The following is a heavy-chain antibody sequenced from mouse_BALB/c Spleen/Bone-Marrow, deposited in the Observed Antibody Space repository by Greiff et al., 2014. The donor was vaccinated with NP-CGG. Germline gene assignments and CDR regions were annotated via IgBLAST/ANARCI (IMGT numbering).Heavy chain of an antibody. V-gene: IGHV5-4*02. CDR2: ISDSSTYT. D-gene: IGHD2-14*01. CDR1: GFTFSDYY. J-gene: IGHJ4*01. Sequence: EKLVESGGGLVKPGGSLKLSCAASGFTFSDYYMYWVRQTPEKRLEWVATISDSSTYTYYPDSVKGRFTISRDNAKNNLYLQMSSLKSEDTALYYCARDRGVQAYAMDYWGQGTSVTVSS. CDR3: ARDRGVQAYAMDY.